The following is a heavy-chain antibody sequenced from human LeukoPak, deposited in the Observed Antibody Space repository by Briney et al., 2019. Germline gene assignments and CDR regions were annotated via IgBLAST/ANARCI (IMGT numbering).Heavy chain of an antibody. CDR3: AKDSPDYADAFDI. D-gene: IGHD4-17*01. V-gene: IGHV3-30*18. CDR2: ISYDGSNK. Sequence: AGGSLRLSCAASGFTFSSYGMHWVRQAPGKGLEWVAVISYDGSNKYYADSVKGRFTISRDNSKNTLYLQMNSLRAEDTAVYYCAKDSPDYADAFDIWGQGTMVTVSS. J-gene: IGHJ3*02. CDR1: GFTFSSYG.